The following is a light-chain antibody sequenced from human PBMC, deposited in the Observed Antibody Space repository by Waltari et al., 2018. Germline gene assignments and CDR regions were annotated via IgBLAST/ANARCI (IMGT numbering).Light chain of an antibody. CDR2: KAS. J-gene: IGKJ2*03. CDR1: QSISNY. V-gene: IGKV1-5*03. CDR3: QQYNTYSS. Sequence: DIQMTQFPSTLSASVGATITITCRAIQSISNYLAWYQQKPGKAPKLLIYKASSSGTEVPSRFSVSASGTEFTLTISSLQPDDFATYYCQQYNTYSSFGQGTKLEI.